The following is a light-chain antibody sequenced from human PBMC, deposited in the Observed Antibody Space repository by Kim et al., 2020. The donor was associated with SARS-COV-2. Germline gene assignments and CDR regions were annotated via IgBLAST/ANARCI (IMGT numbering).Light chain of an antibody. J-gene: IGLJ1*01. V-gene: IGLV3-1*01. CDR1: KLGDRF. CDR2: QDY. CDR3: QAWDSSFYV. Sequence: SSELTQPPSMSVSPGQTASITCSGVKLGDRFVAWYQQKPGQSPVLVMYQDYKRPSGIPERFSGSNSGNTATLTISGTQAMDEADYYCQAWDSSFYVFGTGTKVTVL.